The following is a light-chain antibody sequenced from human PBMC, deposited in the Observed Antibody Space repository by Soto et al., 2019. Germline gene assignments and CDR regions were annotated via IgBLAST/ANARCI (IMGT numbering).Light chain of an antibody. J-gene: IGLJ1*01. V-gene: IGLV1-40*01. CDR3: QSYDSSLSAHV. CDR2: GNS. CDR1: SSNIGAGYD. Sequence: QSVLTQPPSVSGAPGQRLTISCTGSSSNIGAGYDVHWYQQLPGTAPKLLIYGNSNRPSGVPDRFSGSKSGTSASLAITGLQAEDEADYYCQSYDSSLSAHVFGTGTKLTVL.